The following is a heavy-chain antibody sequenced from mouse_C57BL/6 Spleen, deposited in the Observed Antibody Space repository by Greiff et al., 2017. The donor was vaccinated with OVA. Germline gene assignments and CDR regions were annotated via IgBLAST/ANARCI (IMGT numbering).Heavy chain of an antibody. J-gene: IGHJ2*01. Sequence: VQLQQSGAELVRPGASVKLSCTASGFNIKDDYMHWVKQRPEQGLEWIGWIDPENGDTAYASKFQGKATITADTSSNTAYLQLSSLTSEDTAVYYCTTPANWAFFDYWGQGTTLTVSS. V-gene: IGHV14-4*01. CDR3: TTPANWAFFDY. D-gene: IGHD4-1*01. CDR2: IDPENGDT. CDR1: GFNIKDDY.